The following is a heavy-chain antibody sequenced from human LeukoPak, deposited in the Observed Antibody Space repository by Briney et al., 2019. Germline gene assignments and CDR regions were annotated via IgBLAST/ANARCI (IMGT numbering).Heavy chain of an antibody. J-gene: IGHJ4*02. CDR2: ISWDGGST. CDR3: AKGTDSSSWYYFDY. Sequence: AGGSLRLSCAASGFTFDDYAMHWVRQAPGKGLEWVSLISWDGGSTYYADSVKGRFTISRDNSKNSLYLQMNSLRAEDTALYYCAKGTDSSSWYYFDYWGQGTLVTVSS. D-gene: IGHD6-13*01. CDR1: GFTFDDYA. V-gene: IGHV3-43D*03.